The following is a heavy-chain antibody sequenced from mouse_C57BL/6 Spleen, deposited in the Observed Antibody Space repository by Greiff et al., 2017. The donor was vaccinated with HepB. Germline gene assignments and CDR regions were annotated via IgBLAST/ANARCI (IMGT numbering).Heavy chain of an antibody. Sequence: VKLQQPGAELVKPGASVKVSCKASGYTFTSYWMHWVKQRPGQGLEWIGRIHPSDSDTNFNQKFKGKATLTVDKSSSTAYMQLSSLTSEDSAVYYCAIWRGPILGAMDYWGQGTSVTVSS. CDR1: GYTFTSYW. CDR3: AIWRGPILGAMDY. V-gene: IGHV1-74*01. CDR2: IHPSDSDT. J-gene: IGHJ4*01.